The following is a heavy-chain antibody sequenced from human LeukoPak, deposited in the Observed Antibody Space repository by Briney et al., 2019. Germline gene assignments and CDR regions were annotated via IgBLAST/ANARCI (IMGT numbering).Heavy chain of an antibody. CDR1: GFTFSSSG. D-gene: IGHD6-13*01. V-gene: IGHV3-30*02. J-gene: IGHJ4*02. CDR3: AKDGSSSWYEYIDY. Sequence: AGGSLRLSCATSGFTFSSSGMHWVRQAPGKGLEWVAFIRYDGSNKYYADSVKGRFTISRDNSKNTLYVQMNSLRAEDTAVYYCAKDGSSSWYEYIDYWGQGTLVTVSS. CDR2: IRYDGSNK.